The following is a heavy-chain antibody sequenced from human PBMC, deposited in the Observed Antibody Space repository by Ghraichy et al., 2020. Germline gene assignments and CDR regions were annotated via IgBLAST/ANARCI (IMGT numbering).Heavy chain of an antibody. V-gene: IGHV3-21*01. J-gene: IGHJ6*02. D-gene: IGHD4-11*01. CDR2: ISSSSSYI. CDR1: GFTFSSYS. CDR3: ARDLDYSNPSYYYYGMDV. Sequence: GGSLRLSCAASGFTFSSYSMNWVRQAPGKGLEWVSSISSSSSYIYYADSVKGRFTISRDNAKNSLYLQMNSLRAEDTAVYYCARDLDYSNPSYYYYGMDVWGQGTTVTVSS.